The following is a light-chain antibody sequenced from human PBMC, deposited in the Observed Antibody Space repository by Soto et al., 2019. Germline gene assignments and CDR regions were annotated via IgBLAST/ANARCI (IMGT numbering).Light chain of an antibody. CDR1: TGAVTSGHY. Sequence: QTVVTQEPSLTVSPGGTVTLTCGSSTGAVTSGHYPYWFQQKPGQAPRTLIYDTSNKHSWTPARFSGSLLGDKAALTLSGAQPEDEADYYCLLSYSGARGVFGGGTKLT. J-gene: IGLJ2*01. CDR2: DTS. CDR3: LLSYSGARGV. V-gene: IGLV7-46*01.